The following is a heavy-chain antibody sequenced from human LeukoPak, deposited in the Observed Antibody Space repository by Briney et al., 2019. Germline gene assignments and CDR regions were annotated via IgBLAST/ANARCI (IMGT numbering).Heavy chain of an antibody. CDR2: IYYSGST. J-gene: IGHJ4*02. CDR1: GGPISSYY. CDR3: ARHSLILTGYPFDY. V-gene: IGHV4-59*08. D-gene: IGHD3-9*01. Sequence: SETLSLTCTVSGGPISSYYCGWIRQPPGKGLEWIGYIYYSGSTKYNPSLKSQVIISVDTSKNQFSLKLSSVTAADTAVYYCARHSLILTGYPFDYWGQGTLVTVSS.